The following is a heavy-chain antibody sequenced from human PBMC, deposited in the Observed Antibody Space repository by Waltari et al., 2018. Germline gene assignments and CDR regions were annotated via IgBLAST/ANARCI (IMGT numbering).Heavy chain of an antibody. D-gene: IGHD3-10*01. J-gene: IGHJ5*02. CDR3: ARGPLLWRRGQGFDP. CDR2: INHSGST. Sequence: QVQLQQWGAGLLKPSETLSLTCAVYGGSFRGYYWSWIRQPPGKGLEWIGEINHSGSTNYNPSLKSRVTISVDTSKNQFSLKLSSVTAADTAVYYCARGPLLWRRGQGFDPWGQGTLVTVSS. V-gene: IGHV4-34*01. CDR1: GGSFRGYY.